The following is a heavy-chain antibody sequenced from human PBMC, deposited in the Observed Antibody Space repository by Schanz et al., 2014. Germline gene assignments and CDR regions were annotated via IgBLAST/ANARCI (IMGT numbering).Heavy chain of an antibody. J-gene: IGHJ4*02. D-gene: IGHD3-3*01. CDR1: GFDFYSYT. V-gene: IGHV3-21*02. Sequence: EEELVQSGGGLLKPGGSLRLSCAASGFDFYSYTMNWVRQAPGKGLEWVASISGGSSYIYYADSVKGRFTISRDNSKNTLYLQMNSLRAEDTAVYYCAATTILADWGQGTLVAVSS. CDR3: AATTILAD. CDR2: ISGGSSYI.